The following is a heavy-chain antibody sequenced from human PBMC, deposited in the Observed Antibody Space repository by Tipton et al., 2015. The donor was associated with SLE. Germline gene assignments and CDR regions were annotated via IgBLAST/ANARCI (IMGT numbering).Heavy chain of an antibody. CDR1: GGSFSGYY. CDR3: ARDSYGSVNWFDP. D-gene: IGHD5-18*01. J-gene: IGHJ5*02. V-gene: IGHV4-34*01. CDR2: INHSGST. Sequence: TLSLTCAVYGGSFSGYYWSWIRQPPGKGLEWIGEINHSGSTSYNPSLKSRVTISIDTSKNQFSLKLSSVTAADTAVYYCARDSYGSVNWFDPWGQGTLVTVSS.